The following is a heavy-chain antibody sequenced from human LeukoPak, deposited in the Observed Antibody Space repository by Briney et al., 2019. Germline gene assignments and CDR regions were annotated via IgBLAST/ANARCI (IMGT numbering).Heavy chain of an antibody. CDR3: ARGKDYYDSSGYYRENAFDI. J-gene: IGHJ3*02. D-gene: IGHD3-22*01. CDR2: INHSGST. Sequence: PSETLSLTCTVSGGSISSYYWSRIRQPPGKGLEWIGEINHSGSTNYNPSLKSRVTISVDTSKNQFSLKLSSVTAADTAVYYCARGKDYYDSSGYYRENAFDIWGQGTMVTVSS. CDR1: GGSISSYY. V-gene: IGHV4-34*01.